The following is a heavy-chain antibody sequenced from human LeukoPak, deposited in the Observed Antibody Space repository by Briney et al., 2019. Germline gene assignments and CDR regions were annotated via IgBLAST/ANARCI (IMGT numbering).Heavy chain of an antibody. D-gene: IGHD2-2*01. Sequence: GGSLRLSCAASGFTFSSYSMNWVRQAPGKGLEWVSSISSSSSYIYYADSVKGRFTISRDNAKNSLYLQMNSLRAEDTAVYYCARGEYQLLSGAFDIWGQGTMVTVSS. CDR2: ISSSSSYI. V-gene: IGHV3-21*01. CDR1: GFTFSSYS. CDR3: ARGEYQLLSGAFDI. J-gene: IGHJ3*02.